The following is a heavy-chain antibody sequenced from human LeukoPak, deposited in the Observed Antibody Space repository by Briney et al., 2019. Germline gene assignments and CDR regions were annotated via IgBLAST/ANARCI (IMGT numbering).Heavy chain of an antibody. Sequence: RRASVKVSCKASGYTFTSYGISWVRQAPGQGLEWMGWISAYNGNTNYAQKLQGRVTMTTDTSTSPAYMELRSLRSDDTAVYYCARDTYTGDPQNRDSGSYPPGAFDIWGQGTMVTVSS. CDR1: GYTFTSYG. CDR2: ISAYNGNT. J-gene: IGHJ3*02. D-gene: IGHD1-26*01. V-gene: IGHV1-18*01. CDR3: ARDTYTGDPQNRDSGSYPPGAFDI.